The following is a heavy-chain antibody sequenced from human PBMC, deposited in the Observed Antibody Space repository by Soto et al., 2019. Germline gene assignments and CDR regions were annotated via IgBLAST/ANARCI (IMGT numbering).Heavy chain of an antibody. CDR1: GYTLTSYY. V-gene: IGHV1-46*01. CDR2: INPSGGIT. CDR3: ARGISTIRYYYYYGMDV. J-gene: IGHJ6*02. Sequence: ASVKVSCKASGYTLTSYYLHWVRQAPGQGPEWMGIINPSGGITNDAQKFQDRVTMTSDTSTSTVYMELSSLRSEDTAVYYCARGISTIRYYYYYGMDVWGQGTTVTVSS. D-gene: IGHD2-8*01.